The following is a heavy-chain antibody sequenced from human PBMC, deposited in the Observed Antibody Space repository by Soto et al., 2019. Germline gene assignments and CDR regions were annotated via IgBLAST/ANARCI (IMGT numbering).Heavy chain of an antibody. CDR1: GYTFTSYD. CDR3: ARAYDFWSGYSPYDAFDI. J-gene: IGHJ3*02. CDR2: MNPNSGNT. V-gene: IGHV1-8*01. Sequence: ASVKVSCKASGYTFTSYDINWVRQATGQGLEWMGWMNPNSGNTGYAQKFQGRVTMTRNTSISTAYMELSSLRSEDTAVYYCARAYDFWSGYSPYDAFDIWGQGTMVTVS. D-gene: IGHD3-3*01.